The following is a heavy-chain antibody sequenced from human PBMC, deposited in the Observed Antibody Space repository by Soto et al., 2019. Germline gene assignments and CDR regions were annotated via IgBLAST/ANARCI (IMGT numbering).Heavy chain of an antibody. V-gene: IGHV4-31*03. CDR2: IYYSGST. CDR1: GGSISSGGYY. J-gene: IGHJ6*02. CDR3: ARVGRLGGMDV. Sequence: QVQLQESGPGLVKPSQTLSLTCTVSGGSISSGGYYWSWIRQHPGKGLEWIGYIYYSGSTYYNPSLKSXXTXSXXTSKNQFSLKLSSVTAADTAVYYCARVGRLGGMDVWGQGTTVTVSS. D-gene: IGHD1-26*01.